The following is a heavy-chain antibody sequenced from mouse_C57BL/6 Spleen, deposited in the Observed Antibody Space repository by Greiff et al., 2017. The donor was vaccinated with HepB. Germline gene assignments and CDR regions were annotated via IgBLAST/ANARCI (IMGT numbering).Heavy chain of an antibody. V-gene: IGHV1-82*01. CDR2: IYPGDGDT. D-gene: IGHD1-1*01. J-gene: IGHJ4*01. CDR1: GYAFSSSW. Sequence: VKLMESGPELVKPGASVKISCKASGYAFSSSWMNWVKQRPGKGLEWIGRIYPGDGDTNYNEKVKGKATLTADKSSSTAYMQLSSLTSEDAAVYVCARAYGSSYRALDYWGQGTSVTVSS. CDR3: ARAYGSSYRALDY.